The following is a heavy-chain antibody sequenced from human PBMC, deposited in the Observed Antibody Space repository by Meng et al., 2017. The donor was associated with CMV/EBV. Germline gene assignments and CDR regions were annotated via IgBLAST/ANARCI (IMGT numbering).Heavy chain of an antibody. D-gene: IGHD7-27*01. CDR2: IKQDGSEK. Sequence: GGPLRLSCAAPGFTFSSYWMSWVRQAPGKGLEWVANIKQDGSEKYYVDSVKGRFTISRDNAKNSLYLQMNSLRAEDTAVYYCARASFWGCDYWGQGTLGTVSS. CDR3: ARASFWGCDY. J-gene: IGHJ4*02. V-gene: IGHV3-7*01. CDR1: GFTFSSYW.